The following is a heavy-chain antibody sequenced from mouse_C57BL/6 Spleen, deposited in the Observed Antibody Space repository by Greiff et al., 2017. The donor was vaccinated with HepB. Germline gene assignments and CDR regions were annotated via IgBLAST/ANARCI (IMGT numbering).Heavy chain of an antibody. D-gene: IGHD2-1*01. V-gene: IGHV1-54*01. J-gene: IGHJ3*01. CDR2: INPGSGGT. CDR1: GYAFTNYL. Sequence: VQLQQSGAELVRPGTSVKVSCKASGYAFTNYLIEWVKQRPGQGLEWIGVINPGSGGTNYNEKFKGKATLTADKSSSTAYMQLSSLTSEDSAVSFCASGGNYQAWFAYWGQGTLVTVSA. CDR3: ASGGNYQAWFAY.